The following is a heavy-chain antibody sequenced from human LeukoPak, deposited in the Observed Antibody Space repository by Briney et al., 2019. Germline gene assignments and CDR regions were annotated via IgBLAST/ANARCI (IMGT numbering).Heavy chain of an antibody. J-gene: IGHJ6*02. D-gene: IGHD2/OR15-2a*01. CDR3: AKKGPYTFYGLDV. CDR1: GFTFSSYA. CDR2: IGGSGENT. V-gene: IGHV3-23*01. Sequence: PGGSLRLSCAASGFTFSSYAMNWVRQAPGKGLEWVSSIGGSGENTYYADSVKGRFTISRDNSKNTLYLQMNSLRAEDTAVYYCAKKGPYTFYGLDVWGQGTTVTVSS.